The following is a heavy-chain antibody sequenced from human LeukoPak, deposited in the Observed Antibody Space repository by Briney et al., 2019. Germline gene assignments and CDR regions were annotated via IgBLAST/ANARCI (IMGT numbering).Heavy chain of an antibody. V-gene: IGHV3-23*01. J-gene: IGHJ4*02. Sequence: GGSLRLSCAAPGFTFSSYAVSWVRQAPGKGLEWVSAISGSGGSTYYADPVKGRFTISRDNSKNTLYLQMNSLRAEDTAVYYCAKDLSHRSGYSYYFDYWGQGTLVTVSS. CDR2: ISGSGGST. CDR1: GFTFSSYA. CDR3: AKDLSHRSGYSYYFDY. D-gene: IGHD3-22*01.